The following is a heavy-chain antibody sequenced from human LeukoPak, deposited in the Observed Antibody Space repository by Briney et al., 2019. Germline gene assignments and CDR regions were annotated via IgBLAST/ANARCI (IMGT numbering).Heavy chain of an antibody. Sequence: PGGSLRLSCAASGFTFSSYAMSWVRQAPGKGLEWVSAISGSGGSTYYADSVKGRFTISRDNSKNTLYLQVNSLRAEDTAVYYCAKGAGCSGGTCYSGHGMDVWGQGTTVTVSS. J-gene: IGHJ6*02. D-gene: IGHD2-15*01. CDR1: GFTFSSYA. V-gene: IGHV3-23*01. CDR3: AKGAGCSGGTCYSGHGMDV. CDR2: ISGSGGST.